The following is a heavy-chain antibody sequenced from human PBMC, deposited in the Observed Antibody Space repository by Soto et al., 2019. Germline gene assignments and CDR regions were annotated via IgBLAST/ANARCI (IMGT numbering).Heavy chain of an antibody. CDR3: AKDRRGRWLGHYYYYGMDV. D-gene: IGHD6-19*01. Sequence: GGSLRLSCAASGFTFSSYAMSWVRQAPGKGLEWVSAISGSGGSTYYADSVKGRFTISRDNSKNTLYLQMNSLRAEDTAVYYCAKDRRGRWLGHYYYYGMDVWGQGTTVTVSS. CDR1: GFTFSSYA. CDR2: ISGSGGST. V-gene: IGHV3-23*01. J-gene: IGHJ6*02.